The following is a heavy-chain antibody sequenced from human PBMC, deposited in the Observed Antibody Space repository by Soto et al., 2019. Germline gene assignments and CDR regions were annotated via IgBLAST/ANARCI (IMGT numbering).Heavy chain of an antibody. J-gene: IGHJ4*02. CDR2: ISAYNGNT. CDR3: ARGSYCGGDCYFILDY. Sequence: GASVKVSCKASGYTFTSYGISWVRQAPGQGLEWMGWISAYNGNTNYAQKLQGRVTMTTDTSTSTAYMELRSLRSDDTAVYYCARGSYCGGDCYFILDYWGQGTLVTVSS. D-gene: IGHD2-21*02. CDR1: GYTFTSYG. V-gene: IGHV1-18*01.